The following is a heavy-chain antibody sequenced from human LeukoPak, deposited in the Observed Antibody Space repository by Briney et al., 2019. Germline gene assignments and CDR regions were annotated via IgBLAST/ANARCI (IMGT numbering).Heavy chain of an antibody. J-gene: IGHJ4*02. CDR2: IYYSGTT. D-gene: IGHD3-22*01. Sequence: SETLSLTCTVSGASISSYYWSWIRQPPGKGLEWIGSIYYSGTTNYNPSLKSRVTISVDTSKNQFSLNLSSVTAADTAVYYCARLYYDSSGYYQICYFDYWGQGTLVTVSS. CDR1: GASISSYY. CDR3: ARLYYDSSGYYQICYFDY. V-gene: IGHV4-59*08.